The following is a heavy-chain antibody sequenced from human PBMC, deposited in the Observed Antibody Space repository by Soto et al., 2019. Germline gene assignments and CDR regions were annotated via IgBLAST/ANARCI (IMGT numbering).Heavy chain of an antibody. CDR2: ISSSSSTI. CDR3: ARAPRADPYAFDI. V-gene: IGHV3-48*01. CDR1: GFTFSSYS. J-gene: IGHJ3*02. Sequence: GGSLRLSCAASGFTFSSYSMNWVRQAPGKGLEWASYISSSSSTIYYADSVKGRFTISRDNAKNSLYLQMNSLRAEDTAVYYCARAPRADPYAFDIWGQGTMVTVSS.